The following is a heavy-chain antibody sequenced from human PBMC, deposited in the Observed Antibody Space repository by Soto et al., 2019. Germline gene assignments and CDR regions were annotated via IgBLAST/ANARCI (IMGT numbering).Heavy chain of an antibody. D-gene: IGHD3-16*02. CDR1: GYTFTSDG. J-gene: IGHJ4*02. CDR3: ARVGTITFGGVIVPLYLFDY. CDR2: ISAYNGNT. V-gene: IGHV1-18*01. Sequence: ASVKVSCKASGYTFTSDGISWVRQAPGQGLEWMGWISAYNGNTNYAQKLQGRVTMTTDTSTSTAYMELRSLRSDDTAVYYCARVGTITFGGVIVPLYLFDYWGQGTLVTVSS.